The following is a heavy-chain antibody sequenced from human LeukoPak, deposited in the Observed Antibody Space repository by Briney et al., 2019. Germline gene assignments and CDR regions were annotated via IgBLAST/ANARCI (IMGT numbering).Heavy chain of an antibody. Sequence: GGSLRLSCAASGFTFNNAWMNWVRQAPGRGLEWVSRIKSKIDGGTTDFGAPVKGRFGISRDDSENTMYLHMNSLRTEDTAVYYCTTGNWGPYWGQGTLVTVSS. D-gene: IGHD7-27*01. CDR2: IKSKIDGGTT. CDR1: GFTFNNAW. V-gene: IGHV3-15*07. CDR3: TTGNWGPY. J-gene: IGHJ4*02.